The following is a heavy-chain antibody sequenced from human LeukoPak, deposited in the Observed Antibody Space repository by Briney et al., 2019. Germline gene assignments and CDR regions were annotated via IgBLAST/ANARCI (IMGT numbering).Heavy chain of an antibody. J-gene: IGHJ4*02. CDR3: TREYSSGWPFDY. V-gene: IGHV3-73*01. D-gene: IGHD6-19*01. CDR1: GFTFSASA. CDR2: IRSKADTYAT. Sequence: GGSLRLSCAASGFTFSASAMHWVRQASGKGLEWVGRIRSKADTYATSYAASVKGRFSISRDDSKNTAYLQMNSLKTEDTAVYYCTREYSSGWPFDYWGQGTLVTVSS.